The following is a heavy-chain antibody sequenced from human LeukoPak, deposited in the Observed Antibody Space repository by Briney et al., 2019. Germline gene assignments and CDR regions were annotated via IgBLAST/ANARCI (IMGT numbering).Heavy chain of an antibody. Sequence: GGSLRLSCAASGFTFSSYAMSWVRQAPGRGLEWVSSISSSSSYIYYADSLKGRFTISRDNAKKSLYLQMNSLRAEDTAVYYCVRDGWNDDFWGQGTLVTVSS. CDR1: GFTFSSYA. CDR3: VRDGWNDDF. V-gene: IGHV3-21*01. D-gene: IGHD1-1*01. J-gene: IGHJ4*02. CDR2: ISSSSSYI.